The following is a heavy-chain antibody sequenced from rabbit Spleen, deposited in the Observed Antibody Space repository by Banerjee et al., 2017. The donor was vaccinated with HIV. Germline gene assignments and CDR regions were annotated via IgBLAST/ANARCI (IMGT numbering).Heavy chain of an antibody. V-gene: IGHV1S45*01. Sequence: QEQLKETGGGLVQPGGSLTLSCKASGFAFTTYYMSWVRQAPGKGLEWIGSIDPVFGIANYASWVNGRFTMSRTSSTTVTLQMTSLTVADTATYFCARGSATMTMVITGYYLALWGPGTLVTV. J-gene: IGHJ4*01. D-gene: IGHD2-1*01. CDR3: ARGSATMTMVITGYYLAL. CDR1: GFAFTTYYM. CDR2: IDPVFGIA.